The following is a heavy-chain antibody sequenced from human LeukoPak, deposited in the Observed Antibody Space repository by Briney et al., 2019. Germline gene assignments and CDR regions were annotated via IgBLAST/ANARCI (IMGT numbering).Heavy chain of an antibody. CDR3: ARVGESYYGGRVFDY. J-gene: IGHJ4*02. D-gene: IGHD1-26*01. V-gene: IGHV3-48*04. CDR1: GFTFSSYS. Sequence: GGSLRLSCAASGFTFSSYSMNWVRQAPGKGLEWISYISSSSRTTYYADSVKGRFTISRDTAKNSLYLQMNSLRAEDTAVYYCARVGESYYGGRVFDYWGQGTLVTVSS. CDR2: ISSSSRTT.